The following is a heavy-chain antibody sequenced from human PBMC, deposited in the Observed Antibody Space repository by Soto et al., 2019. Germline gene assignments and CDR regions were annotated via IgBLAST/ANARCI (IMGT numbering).Heavy chain of an antibody. V-gene: IGHV4-39*01. Sequence: SEPLSLTCTVSGGSISSSSYYWGWIRQPPGKGLEWIGSIYYSGSTYYNPSLKSRVTISVDTSKNQFSLKLSSVTAADTAVYYCVRLYGSGSYYDYWGQGTLVTVSS. CDR3: VRLYGSGSYYDY. CDR1: GGSISSSSYY. D-gene: IGHD3-10*01. J-gene: IGHJ4*02. CDR2: IYYSGST.